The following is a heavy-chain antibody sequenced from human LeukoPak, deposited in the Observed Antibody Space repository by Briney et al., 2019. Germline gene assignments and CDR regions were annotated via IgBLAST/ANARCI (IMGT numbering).Heavy chain of an antibody. Sequence: GGSLRLSCAASGFTFSSSAMSWVRQVPGKGLEWVSGISASGGSTSYADSVRGRFTISRDNSKNTLYVQMNSLRAEDTAVYYCAKDRSWSLHYGMDVWGQGTTVTVSS. J-gene: IGHJ6*02. V-gene: IGHV3-23*01. D-gene: IGHD6-13*01. CDR3: AKDRSWSLHYGMDV. CDR2: ISASGGST. CDR1: GFTFSSSA.